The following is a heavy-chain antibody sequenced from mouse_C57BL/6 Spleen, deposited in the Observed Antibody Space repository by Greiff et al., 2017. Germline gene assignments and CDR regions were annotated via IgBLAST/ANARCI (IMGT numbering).Heavy chain of an antibody. CDR3: ARITTVVANGY. Sequence: QVQLQQPGAELVKPGASVKLSCKASGYTFTSYWMHWVKQRPGQGLEWIGMIHPNSGSTNYNEKFKSKATLTVDKSSSTAYMQLSSLTSEDSAVYYCARITTVVANGYWGQGTTLTVSS. D-gene: IGHD1-1*01. V-gene: IGHV1-64*01. J-gene: IGHJ2*01. CDR2: IHPNSGST. CDR1: GYTFTSYW.